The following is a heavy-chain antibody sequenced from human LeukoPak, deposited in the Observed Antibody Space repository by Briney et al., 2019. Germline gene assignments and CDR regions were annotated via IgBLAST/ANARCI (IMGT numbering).Heavy chain of an antibody. V-gene: IGHV4-59*08. CDR1: GVPNCRFY. D-gene: IGHD2-2*01. CDR3: ARLGRTSYWYFDL. Sequence: SETLSLKCTVSGVPNCRFYWDRIRQPPGKGLEWIGYIYYSGSTNYNPSLKSRVTISVDTSKNQFSLKLSSVTAADTAVYYCARLGRTSYWYFDLWGRGTLVTVSS. J-gene: IGHJ2*01. CDR2: IYYSGST.